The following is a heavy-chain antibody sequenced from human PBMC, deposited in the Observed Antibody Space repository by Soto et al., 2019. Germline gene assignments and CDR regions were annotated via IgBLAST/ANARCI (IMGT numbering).Heavy chain of an antibody. V-gene: IGHV5-10-1*03. CDR2: IDISDSYT. J-gene: IGHJ5*02. CDR1: GYTFSSYW. Sequence: EVQLVQSGAEVKKPGESLRISCQGSGYTFSSYWISWVRQMPGKGLEWMGRIDISDSYTTYSPSFQGHVTISADKSISAAYLQWSSLMASDTAMYYCARHHPYRPNQNWFGPWGQGTLVIVSS. CDR3: ARHHPYRPNQNWFGP.